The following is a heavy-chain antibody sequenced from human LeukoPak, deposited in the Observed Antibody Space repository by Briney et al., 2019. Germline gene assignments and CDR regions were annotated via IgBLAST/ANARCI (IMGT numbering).Heavy chain of an antibody. CDR3: AKDLVSGDWYWRGFDS. Sequence: GGSLRLSCAASRFTFNSYVMSWVRQAPGKGLEWVSAIGGSGARTYYADSVRGRFTISRDNSKNTVYLQLNSLRGEDTAVYYCAKDLVSGDWYWRGFDSWGQGTLVTVSS. CDR2: IGGSGART. CDR1: RFTFNSYV. D-gene: IGHD6-19*01. V-gene: IGHV3-23*01. J-gene: IGHJ4*02.